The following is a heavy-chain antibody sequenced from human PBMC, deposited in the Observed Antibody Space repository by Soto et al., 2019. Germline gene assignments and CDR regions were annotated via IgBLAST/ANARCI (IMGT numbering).Heavy chain of an antibody. CDR1: GFTFSNYA. J-gene: IGHJ4*02. CDR3: AKEGEVDHYDSSGQVFDS. CDR2: ISGRSGNS. D-gene: IGHD3-22*01. V-gene: IGHV3-23*01. Sequence: EVQLLESGGGLVQPGESLRLSCTVSGFTFSNYAMNWVRQAPGKGLEWVSSISGRSGNSYYADSVKGRFAISRDNSKDTVFLQMNRLRDDDTGVYYCAKEGEVDHYDSSGQVFDSWGQGTLVMVSS.